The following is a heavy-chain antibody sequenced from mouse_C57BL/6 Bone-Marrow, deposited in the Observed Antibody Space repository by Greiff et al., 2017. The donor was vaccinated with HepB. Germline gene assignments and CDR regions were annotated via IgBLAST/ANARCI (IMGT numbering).Heavy chain of an antibody. J-gene: IGHJ3*01. D-gene: IGHD3-2*02. CDR1: GYAFSSYW. CDR2: IYPGDGDT. V-gene: IGHV1-80*01. Sequence: VQLKESGAELVKPGASVKISCKASGYAFSSYWMNWVKQRPGKGLEWIGQIYPGDGDTNYNGKFKGKATLTADKSSSTAYMQLSSLTSEDSAVYFCARKATGEGFAYWGQGTLVTVSA. CDR3: ARKATGEGFAY.